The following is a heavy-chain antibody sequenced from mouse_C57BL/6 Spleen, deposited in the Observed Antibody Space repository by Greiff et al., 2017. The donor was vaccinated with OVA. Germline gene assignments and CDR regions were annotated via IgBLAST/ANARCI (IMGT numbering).Heavy chain of an antibody. CDR1: GYTFTDYN. Sequence: VQLQQSGPELVKPGASVKIPCKASGYTFTDYNMDWVKQSPGKSLEWIGDINPNNGGTIYNQKFKGKATLTVDKSSSTAYMELRSLTSEDTAVYYCARRARVTRRYFDVWGTGTTVTVSS. CDR2: INPNNGGT. CDR3: ARRARVTRRYFDV. V-gene: IGHV1-18*01. J-gene: IGHJ1*03. D-gene: IGHD2-1*01.